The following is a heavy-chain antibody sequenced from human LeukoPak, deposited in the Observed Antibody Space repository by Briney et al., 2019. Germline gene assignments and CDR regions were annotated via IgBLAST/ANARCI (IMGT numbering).Heavy chain of an antibody. Sequence: SETLSLTCTVSGGSINSGSSHWGWIRQPPGKGLEWIGSIYYTGKTYYNPSLKSRLTISVDTSKNQFSLRLSSLTAADTAVYYCARFYYDSSGFSTWGQGTLVTVSS. V-gene: IGHV4-39*07. CDR2: IYYTGKT. CDR3: ARFYYDSSGFST. CDR1: GGSINSGSSH. D-gene: IGHD3-22*01. J-gene: IGHJ5*02.